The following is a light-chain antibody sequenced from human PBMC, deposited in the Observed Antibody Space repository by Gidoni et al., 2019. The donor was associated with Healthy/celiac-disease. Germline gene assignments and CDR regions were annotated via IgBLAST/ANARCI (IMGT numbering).Light chain of an antibody. V-gene: IGKV3-11*01. Sequence: IVLTQSPATLSLSPGERATLFCRASQSVSTYIDWYQQKPGQAPRLLIYDASNRATGILTRFGGRGSWTDFTLTISSLEPEDFAVYFCQQRGTWPPVTFGGGTKVEIK. CDR2: DAS. J-gene: IGKJ4*01. CDR1: QSVSTY. CDR3: QQRGTWPPVT.